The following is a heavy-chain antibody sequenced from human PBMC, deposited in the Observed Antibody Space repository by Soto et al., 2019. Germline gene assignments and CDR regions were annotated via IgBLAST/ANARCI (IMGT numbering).Heavy chain of an antibody. D-gene: IGHD2-2*02. J-gene: IGHJ6*02. V-gene: IGHV4-4*07. CDR1: GGSISSYY. CDR3: ARGRGYCSSTSCYTGYYYYGMDV. Sequence: SETLSLTCTVSGGSISSYYWSWIRQPAGKGLEWIGRIYTSGSTNYNPSLKSRVTMSVDTSKNQFSLKLSSVTAADTAVYYCARGRGYCSSTSCYTGYYYYGMDVWGQGTTVTVSS. CDR2: IYTSGST.